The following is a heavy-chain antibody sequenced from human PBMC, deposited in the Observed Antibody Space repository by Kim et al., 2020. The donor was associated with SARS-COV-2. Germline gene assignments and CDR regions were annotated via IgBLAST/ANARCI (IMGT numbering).Heavy chain of an antibody. D-gene: IGHD4-17*01. CDR1: GGTFSSYA. V-gene: IGHV1-69*13. J-gene: IGHJ5*02. CDR3: ARGGLRDYNPAGGVNWFDP. CDR2: IIPMFGTT. Sequence: SVKVSCKASGGTFSSYAISWVRQAPGHGLEWMGGIIPMFGTTNYAQKFQGRVTITADDFTGTAYMEMTSLLSEDTAVYYCARGGLRDYNPAGGVNWFDPWGQGTLVTVSS.